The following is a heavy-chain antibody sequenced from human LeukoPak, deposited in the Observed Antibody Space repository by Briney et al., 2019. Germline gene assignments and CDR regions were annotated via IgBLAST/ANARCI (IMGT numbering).Heavy chain of an antibody. CDR1: GDSVSSNSVA. D-gene: IGHD1-1*01. V-gene: IGHV6-1*01. Sequence: SQTLSLTCAISGDSVSSNSVAWNWIRQSPSRGLEWLGRTYYTSKWYNDYAVSVKSRITINPDTPKHQFSLQLKSVTPEDTAVSYCARVSSPWSPRDAFDIWGQGTMVTVSS. CDR2: TYYTSKWYN. J-gene: IGHJ3*02. CDR3: ARVSSPWSPRDAFDI.